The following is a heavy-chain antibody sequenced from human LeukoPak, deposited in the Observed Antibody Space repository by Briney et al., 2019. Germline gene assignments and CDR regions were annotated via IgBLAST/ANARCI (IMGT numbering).Heavy chain of an antibody. Sequence: ASVKVSCKASGGTFSSYAISWVRQAPGQGLEWMGGFIPIFGTANYAQKFQGRVTITADESTSTAYMELSSLRSEDTAVYYCATTVTTMGTYYYYMDVWGKGTTVTVSS. D-gene: IGHD4-17*01. V-gene: IGHV1-69*13. CDR3: ATTVTTMGTYYYYMDV. CDR2: FIPIFGTA. CDR1: GGTFSSYA. J-gene: IGHJ6*03.